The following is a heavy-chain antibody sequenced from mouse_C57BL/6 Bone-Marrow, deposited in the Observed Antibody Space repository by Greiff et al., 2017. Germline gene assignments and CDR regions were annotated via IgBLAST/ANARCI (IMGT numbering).Heavy chain of an antibody. CDR1: GYTFTSYW. CDR2: IDPNSGGT. J-gene: IGHJ4*01. V-gene: IGHV1-72*01. D-gene: IGHD1-1*01. Sequence: VQLQQPGAELVKPGASVKLSCKASGYTFTSYWMHWVKQRPGRGLEWIGRIDPNSGGTKYNEKFKSKATLTVDKPSSTAYMQLSSLTSEDSAVCYCASHYYGSSYGAMDYWGQGTSVTVSS. CDR3: ASHYYGSSYGAMDY.